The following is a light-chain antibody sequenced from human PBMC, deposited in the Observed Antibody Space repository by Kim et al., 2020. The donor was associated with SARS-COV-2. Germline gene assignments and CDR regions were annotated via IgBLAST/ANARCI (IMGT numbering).Light chain of an antibody. CDR1: SLRSYY. CDR3: QSRDSGGRVM. J-gene: IGLJ3*02. V-gene: IGLV3-19*01. Sequence: SSELTQDPVVSVALVQTVRITCQGDSLRSYYATWYQQKPRQAPVLVIYGRNNRPSGIPDRFSGSASGNTASLTISGTQAEDEADFYCQSRDSGGRVMFGGGTQLTVL. CDR2: GRN.